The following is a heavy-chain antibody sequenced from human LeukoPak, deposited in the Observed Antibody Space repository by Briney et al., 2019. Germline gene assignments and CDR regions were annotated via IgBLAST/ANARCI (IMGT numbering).Heavy chain of an antibody. D-gene: IGHD3-10*01. Sequence: GGSLRLSCAVSGFTFSGHWMFWVRQAPGKGLVWVSSTNSDGSSTGYTDSVKGRFTVSRDNSKNTLYLQMNSLTAEDTAVYYCAQGTKGYSGSGTYYLSRDHFISRWGQGTLVTVSS. J-gene: IGHJ4*02. CDR3: AQGTKGYSGSGTYYLSRDHFISR. CDR1: GFTFSGHW. CDR2: TNSDGSST. V-gene: IGHV3-74*01.